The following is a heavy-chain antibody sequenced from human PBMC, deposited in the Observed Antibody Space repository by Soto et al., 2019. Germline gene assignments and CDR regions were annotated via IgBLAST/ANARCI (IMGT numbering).Heavy chain of an antibody. Sequence: GESLKISCKGSGYSFTSYWISWVRQMPGKGLEWMGRIDPSDSYTNYSPSFQGHVTISADKSISTAYLQWSSLKASDTAMYYCASRIAARPYYYYGMDVWGQGTTVTVSS. V-gene: IGHV5-10-1*01. J-gene: IGHJ6*02. CDR2: IDPSDSYT. CDR3: ASRIAARPYYYYGMDV. D-gene: IGHD6-6*01. CDR1: GYSFTSYW.